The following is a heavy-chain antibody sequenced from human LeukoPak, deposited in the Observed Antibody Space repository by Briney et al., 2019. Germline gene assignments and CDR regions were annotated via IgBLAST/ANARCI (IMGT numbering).Heavy chain of an antibody. CDR2: IYSSGTT. J-gene: IGHJ3*02. Sequence: SETLSLTCTVSGVSISISNHYWTWIRQPPGRGLQWVWNIYSSGTTNYNPSLKSRVTISVDTSKNQFSLKLTSVTAADTAVYYCARRNYDVLSGYYDAFDIWDQGTMVTVSS. V-gene: IGHV4-39*01. D-gene: IGHD3-3*01. CDR3: ARRNYDVLSGYYDAFDI. CDR1: GVSISISNHY.